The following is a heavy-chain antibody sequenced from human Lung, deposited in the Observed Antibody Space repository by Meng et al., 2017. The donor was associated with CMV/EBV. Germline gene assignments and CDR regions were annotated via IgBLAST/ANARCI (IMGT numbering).Heavy chain of an antibody. CDR2: ISAYNGNT. V-gene: IGHV1-18*01. CDR3: ARVEVGITSGDY. J-gene: IGHJ4*02. Sequence: QVQVVQSGGEVKKPGASVKVSCTASGYNFTNYGITWVRQAPGQGLEWMGWISAYNGNTNYAQTLQGRLTMTTDTSTSTAYMELRSLRSDDTAVYYCARVEVGITSGDYWGQGTLVTVSS. CDR1: GYNFTNYG. D-gene: IGHD1-26*01.